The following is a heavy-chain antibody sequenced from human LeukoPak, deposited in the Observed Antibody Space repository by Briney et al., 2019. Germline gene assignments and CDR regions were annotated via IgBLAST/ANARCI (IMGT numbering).Heavy chain of an antibody. J-gene: IGHJ3*02. V-gene: IGHV4-59*12. CDR2: IDYSGST. Sequence: SETLSLTCTVSGGSISSYYWSWIRQPPGKGLEWIWYIDYSGSTNYNPSLKSRVTISVDTSKNQFSLKLSSVTAADTAVYYCARDLDCGGDCYNQDLDAFDIWGQGTMVTVSS. D-gene: IGHD2-21*01. CDR3: ARDLDCGGDCYNQDLDAFDI. CDR1: GGSISSYY.